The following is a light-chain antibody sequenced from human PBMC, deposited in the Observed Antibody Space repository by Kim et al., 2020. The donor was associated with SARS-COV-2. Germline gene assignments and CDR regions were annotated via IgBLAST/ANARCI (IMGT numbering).Light chain of an antibody. J-gene: IGLJ2*01. CDR1: SSNIRSSI. CDR2: RNN. Sequence: QSALTQPPSASGTPGQRVTISCSGSSSNIRSSIVNWYQQLPGTAPKLLIYRNNQRASGVPDRISGSKSGTSASLAISGLQSEDEGDYYCSAWDDTLNGEVVFGGGTQLTVL. CDR3: SAWDDTLNGEVV. V-gene: IGLV1-44*01.